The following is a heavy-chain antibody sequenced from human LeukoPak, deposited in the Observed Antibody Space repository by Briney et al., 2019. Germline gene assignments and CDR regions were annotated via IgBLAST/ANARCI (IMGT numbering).Heavy chain of an antibody. Sequence: ASVKVSCKASGYTFTSYDINWVRQATGQGLEWMGWMNPNSGNTGYAQKFQGRVTMTRSTSISTAYMELSSLRSEDTAVYYCATMGYYDSSGYSPTRYYYGMDVWGQGTTVTVS. CDR2: MNPNSGNT. V-gene: IGHV1-8*01. D-gene: IGHD3-22*01. CDR3: ATMGYYDSSGYSPTRYYYGMDV. J-gene: IGHJ6*02. CDR1: GYTFTSYD.